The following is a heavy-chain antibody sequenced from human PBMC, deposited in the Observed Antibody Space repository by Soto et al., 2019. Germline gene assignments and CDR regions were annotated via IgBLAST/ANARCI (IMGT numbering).Heavy chain of an antibody. Sequence: GGSLRLSCAASGFTFSDYYMSWIRQAPGKGLEWVSYISSSGSTIYYADSVKGRFTISRDNDKNSLYLQMNSLRAEDTAVYYCARERSIAVAVSAFDIWGQGTMVTVSS. J-gene: IGHJ3*02. CDR3: ARERSIAVAVSAFDI. D-gene: IGHD6-19*01. V-gene: IGHV3-11*01. CDR2: ISSSGSTI. CDR1: GFTFSDYY.